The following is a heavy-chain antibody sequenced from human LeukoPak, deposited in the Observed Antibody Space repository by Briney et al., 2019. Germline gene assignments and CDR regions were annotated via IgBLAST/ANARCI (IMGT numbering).Heavy chain of an antibody. Sequence: PSETLSLTCTVSGGSISSYYWSWIRQPAGKGLEWIGRIYTSGSTNYNPSLKSRVTMSVDTSKNQFSLKLSSVTAADTAVYYCARATEIRFLEWSPFDYWGQGTLVTVSS. CDR2: IYTSGST. D-gene: IGHD3-3*01. J-gene: IGHJ4*02. CDR1: GGSISSYY. V-gene: IGHV4-4*07. CDR3: ARATEIRFLEWSPFDY.